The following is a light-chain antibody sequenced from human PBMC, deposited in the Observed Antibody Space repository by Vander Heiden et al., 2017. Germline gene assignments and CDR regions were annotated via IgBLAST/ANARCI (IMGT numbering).Light chain of an antibody. J-gene: IGLJ2*01. CDR2: GDN. CDR1: NSNIGNNY. CDR3: ATWDDSLSGVV. Sequence: QSVLTQPPSASGTPGQRVTISCSGSNSNIGNNYVHWYQQLPGTAPKLLVYGDNQRPSGVPDRFSGSKSGNSASLAISGLRSEDEADYYCATWDDSLSGVVFGRGTKLSVL. V-gene: IGLV1-47*02.